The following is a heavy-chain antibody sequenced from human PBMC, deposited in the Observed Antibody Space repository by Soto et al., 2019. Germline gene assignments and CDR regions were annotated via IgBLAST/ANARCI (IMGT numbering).Heavy chain of an antibody. CDR2: ISYDGSNK. Sequence: PGGSLRLSCAASGFTFISYAMHWVRQAPGKGLEWVAVISYDGSNKYYADSVKGRFTISRDNSKNTLYLQMNSLRAEDTAVYYCAREVIAAAGTHYYYGMDVWGQGTTVTVSS. D-gene: IGHD6-13*01. V-gene: IGHV3-30-3*01. CDR1: GFTFISYA. J-gene: IGHJ6*02. CDR3: AREVIAAAGTHYYYGMDV.